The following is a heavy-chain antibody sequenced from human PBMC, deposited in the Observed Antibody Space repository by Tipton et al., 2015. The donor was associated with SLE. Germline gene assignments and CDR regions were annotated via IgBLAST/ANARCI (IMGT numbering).Heavy chain of an antibody. CDR3: ARPYGSGTIDY. CDR2: IYYSGTT. V-gene: IGHV4-39*01. Sequence: TLSLTCTVSGGSISNSGYYWGWSRQSPGERLEWIGSIYYSGTTYYNPALKSRLTISVDTSKNQFSLKLSSVTAADTAVYYCARPYGSGTIDYWGQGILVTVSS. D-gene: IGHD3-10*01. J-gene: IGHJ4*02. CDR1: GGSISNSGYY.